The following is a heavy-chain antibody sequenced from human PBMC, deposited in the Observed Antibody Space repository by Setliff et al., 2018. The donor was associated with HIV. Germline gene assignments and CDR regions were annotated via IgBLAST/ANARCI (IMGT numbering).Heavy chain of an antibody. CDR1: GGSFSNYA. D-gene: IGHD3-22*01. V-gene: IGHV1-69*10. CDR3: ARGDYYDSSGDVRALDY. J-gene: IGHJ4*02. Sequence: SVKVSCKASGGSFSNYAVNWVRQAPGQGLEWMGGIIPILGIANYAQKFQGRVTITADESTSTAYMELSSLRSEDTAVYYCARGDYYDSSGDVRALDYWGQGTLVTVSS. CDR2: IIPILGIA.